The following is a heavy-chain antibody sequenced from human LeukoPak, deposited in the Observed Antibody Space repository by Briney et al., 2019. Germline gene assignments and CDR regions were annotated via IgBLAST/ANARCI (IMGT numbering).Heavy chain of an antibody. V-gene: IGHV4-34*01. CDR3: ARHLRYSSSWYLSNYYMDV. CDR2: INHSGST. CDR1: GGSFSGYY. J-gene: IGHJ6*03. Sequence: SETLSLTCAVYGGSFSGYYWSWIRQPPGKGLEWIGEINHSGSTNHNPSLKSRVTISVDTSKNQFSLKLSSVTAADTAMYYCARHLRYSSSWYLSNYYMDVWGKGTTVTISS. D-gene: IGHD6-13*01.